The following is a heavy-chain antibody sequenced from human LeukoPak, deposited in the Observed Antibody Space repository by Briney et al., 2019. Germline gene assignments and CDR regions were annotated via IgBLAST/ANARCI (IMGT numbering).Heavy chain of an antibody. V-gene: IGHV3-30-3*01. D-gene: IGHD3-10*01. Sequence: GGSLRLSCAASGFTFSSYAMHWVRQAPGKGLEWVAVISYDGSNKYYADSVKGRFTISRDNSKNTLYLQMNSLRAEDTAIYYCARDGGSGTYYIDYWGQGTLVTVSS. J-gene: IGHJ4*02. CDR3: ARDGGSGTYYIDY. CDR1: GFTFSSYA. CDR2: ISYDGSNK.